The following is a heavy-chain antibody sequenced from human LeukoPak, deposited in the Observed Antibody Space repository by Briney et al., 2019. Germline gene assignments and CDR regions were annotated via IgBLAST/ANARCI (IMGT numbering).Heavy chain of an antibody. Sequence: SETLSLTCTVSGGSISNYYWSWIRQPPGKGLEWIGEINHSGSTNYNPSLKSQVTISVDTSKNQFSLKLSSVTAADTAVYYCALAGKRDDDAFDIWGQGTMVTVSS. V-gene: IGHV4-34*01. D-gene: IGHD6-19*01. CDR3: ALAGKRDDDAFDI. CDR2: INHSGST. CDR1: GGSISNYY. J-gene: IGHJ3*02.